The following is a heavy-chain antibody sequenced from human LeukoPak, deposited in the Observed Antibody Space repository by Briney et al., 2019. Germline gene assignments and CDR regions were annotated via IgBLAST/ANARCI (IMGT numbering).Heavy chain of an antibody. D-gene: IGHD3-10*01. CDR3: AKDPRPYYYYGSRSPDY. CDR1: GFTFDDYA. J-gene: IGHJ4*02. V-gene: IGHV3-43*02. Sequence: PGGSLRLSCAASGFTFDDYAMHWVRQAPGKGLEWVSLISGDGGSTYYADSVKGRFTISRDNSKNSLYLQMNSLRTEDTALYYCAKDPRPYYYYGSRSPDYWGQGALVTVSS. CDR2: ISGDGGST.